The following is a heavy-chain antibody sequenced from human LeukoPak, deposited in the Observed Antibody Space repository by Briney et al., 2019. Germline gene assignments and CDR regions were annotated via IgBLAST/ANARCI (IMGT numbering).Heavy chain of an antibody. Sequence: SETLSLTCTVSGGSISSRGYYWGWIRQPPGNGLEWMASIYYSGSTYYNPSLKSRVTISVDTSKNQLSLKLSSLTAADTAVYYCARHEYSGSYYGLSWFDPWGQGTLVTVSS. CDR2: IYYSGST. CDR3: ARHEYSGSYYGLSWFDP. D-gene: IGHD1-26*01. CDR1: GGSISSRGYY. J-gene: IGHJ5*02. V-gene: IGHV4-39*01.